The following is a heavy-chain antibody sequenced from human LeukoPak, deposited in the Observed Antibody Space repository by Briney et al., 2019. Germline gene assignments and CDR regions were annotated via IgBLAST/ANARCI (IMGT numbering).Heavy chain of an antibody. CDR3: ARDKRYYGSGSYYRV. CDR1: GFTFSSYW. V-gene: IGHV3-7*01. J-gene: IGHJ6*02. Sequence: GGSLRLSCAASGFTFSSYWMSWVRQAPGKGLEWVANIKQDGSEKYYVDSAKGRFTISRDNAKNSLYLQMNSLRAEDTAVYYCARDKRYYGSGSYYRVWGQGTTVTVSS. CDR2: IKQDGSEK. D-gene: IGHD3-10*01.